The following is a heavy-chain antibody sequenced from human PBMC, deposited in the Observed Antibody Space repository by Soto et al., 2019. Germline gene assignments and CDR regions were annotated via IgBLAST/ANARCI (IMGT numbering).Heavy chain of an antibody. CDR3: AREKEDDSGDYNAFDI. CDR2: IYYSGTK. J-gene: IGHJ3*02. CDR1: GDPINNGDCY. D-gene: IGHD4-17*01. Sequence: QVQLQESGPGLVKPSQTLSLTCTVSGDPINNGDCYWSWLRQLPGKGLEWIGYIYYSGTKYYNPSLKSRVSMSVDTSKNQFSLNLTSVTAADTAVYYCAREKEDDSGDYNAFDIWGQGTVVTVSS. V-gene: IGHV4-31*03.